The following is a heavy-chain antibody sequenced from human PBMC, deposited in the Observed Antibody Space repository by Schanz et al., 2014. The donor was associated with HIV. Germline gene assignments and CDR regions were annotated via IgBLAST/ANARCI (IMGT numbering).Heavy chain of an antibody. CDR1: GFSFSNYG. J-gene: IGHJ4*02. Sequence: QVQLVESGGGVVQPWRSLRLSCAASGFSFSNYGMHWVRQAPGKGLEWVAVISYDGTKKHYADSVKGRFTISRDNSKNTLYLQMNSLRAEDTAVYYCAKGLTIWLQPPFDYWGQGTLVTVSS. D-gene: IGHD5-12*01. V-gene: IGHV3-30*18. CDR3: AKGLTIWLQPPFDY. CDR2: ISYDGTKK.